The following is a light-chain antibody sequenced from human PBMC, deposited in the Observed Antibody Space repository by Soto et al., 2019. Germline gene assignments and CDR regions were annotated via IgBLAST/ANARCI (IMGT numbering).Light chain of an antibody. CDR1: QSLFHNSNNKNC. V-gene: IGKV4-1*01. CDR3: QQYYSPLPT. CDR2: WAS. Sequence: DIVLTQSPDSLALSLGERATINCKSSQSLFHNSNNKNCLAWYRQKPGQPPELLIYWASTREFGVPDRFSGSGFGTDFTLTLSSLQAEDVAVYYCQQYYSPLPTVGQGTRLEIK. J-gene: IGKJ2*01.